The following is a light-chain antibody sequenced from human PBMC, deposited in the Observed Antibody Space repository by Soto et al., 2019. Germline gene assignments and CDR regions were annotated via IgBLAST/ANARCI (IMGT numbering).Light chain of an antibody. Sequence: EIMLTQSPATLSLSPGERATLSCRASQSIFTYLAWYQQKPGQAPRLLIYDASNRATGIPARFSGSGSGTDFTLTISSLEPEDFAVYYCQQRSNWITFGQGTRLEI. CDR2: DAS. CDR1: QSIFTY. CDR3: QQRSNWIT. V-gene: IGKV3-11*01. J-gene: IGKJ5*01.